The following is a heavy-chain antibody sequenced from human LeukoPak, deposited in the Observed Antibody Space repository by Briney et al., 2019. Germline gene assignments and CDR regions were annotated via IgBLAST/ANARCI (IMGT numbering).Heavy chain of an antibody. CDR1: GYSISSGYY. Sequence: SETLSLTCTVSGYSISSGYYWGWIRQPPGKGLEWIGSIYHSGSTYYNPSLKSRVTISVDTSKNQFSLKLSSVTAADTAVYYCARAGTYYYDSTGGFDYWGQGTLVTVSS. J-gene: IGHJ4*02. CDR3: ARAGTYYYDSTGGFDY. D-gene: IGHD3-22*01. V-gene: IGHV4-38-2*02. CDR2: IYHSGST.